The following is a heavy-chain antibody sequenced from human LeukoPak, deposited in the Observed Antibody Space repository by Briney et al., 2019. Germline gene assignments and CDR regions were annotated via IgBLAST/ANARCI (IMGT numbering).Heavy chain of an antibody. J-gene: IGHJ4*02. CDR1: GFTFSSYW. D-gene: IGHD3-22*01. CDR3: ARAIPYYYDSSGYSLDY. Sequence: PGGSLRLSCAASGFTFSSYWMHWVRQAPGKGLVWVSRINSDGSSTSYADSVKGRFTISRDNAKNTLYLQMNSLRAEDTAVYYCARAIPYYYDSSGYSLDYWGQGTLVTVSS. CDR2: INSDGSST. V-gene: IGHV3-74*01.